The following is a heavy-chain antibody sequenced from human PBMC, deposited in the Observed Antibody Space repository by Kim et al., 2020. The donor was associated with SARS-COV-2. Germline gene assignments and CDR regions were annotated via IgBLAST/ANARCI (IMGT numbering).Heavy chain of an antibody. D-gene: IGHD3-16*01. CDR3: ARDGGAYVFDY. CDR2: A. Sequence: ANYAQQFQGGVTSTADETTSTAYTELSSLRSEDTAVYYCARDGGAYVFDYWGQGTLVTVSS. V-gene: IGHV1-69*01. J-gene: IGHJ4*02.